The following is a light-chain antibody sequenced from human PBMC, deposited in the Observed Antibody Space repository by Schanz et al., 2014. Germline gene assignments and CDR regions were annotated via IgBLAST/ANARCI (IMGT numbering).Light chain of an antibody. CDR3: QQRSNWLWT. Sequence: EVVLTQSPATLSLSPGERATLSCRASQSVGSSYLAWYQQKPGQAPRLLIYGASTRATGIPARFSGSGSGTDFTLTISALEPEDFAVYHCQQRSNWLWTFGQGTKVEIK. J-gene: IGKJ1*01. CDR2: GAS. CDR1: QSVGSSY. V-gene: IGKV3D-20*02.